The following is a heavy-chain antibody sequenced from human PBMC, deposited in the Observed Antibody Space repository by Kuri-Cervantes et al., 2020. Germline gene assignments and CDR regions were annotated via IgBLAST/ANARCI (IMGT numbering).Heavy chain of an antibody. J-gene: IGHJ4*02. Sequence: GESLKISCAASGFTFSSYWMHWVRQAPGKGLVWVSRINSDGSSTSYADSVKGRFTISRDNAKNTLYLQMNSLRAEDTALYYCAKDFVSGWYTSYYFDYWGQGTLVTVSS. D-gene: IGHD6-19*01. V-gene: IGHV3-74*01. CDR1: GFTFSSYW. CDR3: AKDFVSGWYTSYYFDY. CDR2: INSDGSST.